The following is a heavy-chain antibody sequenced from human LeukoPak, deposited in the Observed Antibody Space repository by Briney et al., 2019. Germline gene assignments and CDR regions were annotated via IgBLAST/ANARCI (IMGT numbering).Heavy chain of an antibody. V-gene: IGHV4-59*01. CDR1: GGSISSYY. CDR2: IYYSGST. D-gene: IGHD6-19*01. CDR3: ARGIAVAVFDY. Sequence: SETLSLTCTVSGGSISSYYWSWLRQPPGKGLEWIGYIYYSGSTNYNPSLKSRVTISVDTSKNQFSLKLSSVTAADTAVYYCARGIAVAVFDYWGQGTLVTVSS. J-gene: IGHJ4*02.